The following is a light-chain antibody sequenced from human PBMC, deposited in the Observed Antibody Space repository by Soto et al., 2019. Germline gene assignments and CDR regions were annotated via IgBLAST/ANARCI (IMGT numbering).Light chain of an antibody. J-gene: IGKJ1*01. CDR2: AAS. Sequence: AIRMTQSPSSFSASTGDRVTITCRASQGISSYLAWYQQKPGKAPKLLIYAASTLQSGVPSRFSGSGSGTDFTLTISCLQSADFATYCCQQYYSYPLTFGQGTKVEIK. CDR3: QQYYSYPLT. CDR1: QGISSY. V-gene: IGKV1-8*01.